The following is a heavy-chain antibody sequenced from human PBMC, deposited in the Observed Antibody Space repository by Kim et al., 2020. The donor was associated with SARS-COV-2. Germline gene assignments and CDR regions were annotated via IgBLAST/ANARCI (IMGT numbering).Heavy chain of an antibody. D-gene: IGHD1-26*01. J-gene: IGHJ4*02. V-gene: IGHV4-59*01. CDR3: ARALYSGSLPDY. Sequence: NSNPSLKSRVTISVDTSKNQFSLKLSSVTAADTAVYYCARALYSGSLPDYWGQGTLVTVSS.